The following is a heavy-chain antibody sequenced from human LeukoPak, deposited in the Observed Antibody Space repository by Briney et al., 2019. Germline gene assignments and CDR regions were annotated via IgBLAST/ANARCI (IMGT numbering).Heavy chain of an antibody. CDR3: AKERYDYGDQGRTAPKDY. V-gene: IGHV3-30-3*01. CDR2: ISYDGSNK. D-gene: IGHD4-17*01. CDR1: GFTFSSYA. J-gene: IGHJ4*02. Sequence: GGSLRLSCAASGFTFSSYAMHRVRQAPGKGLEWVAVISYDGSNKYYADSVKGRFTISRDNSKNTLYLQMNSLRAEDTAVYYCAKERYDYGDQGRTAPKDYWGQGTLVTVSS.